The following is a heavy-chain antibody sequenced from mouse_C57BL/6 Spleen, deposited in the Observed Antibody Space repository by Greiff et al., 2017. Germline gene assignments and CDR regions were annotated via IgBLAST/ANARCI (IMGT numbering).Heavy chain of an antibody. CDR2: IDPETGGT. J-gene: IGHJ3*01. CDR3: TSSMVTTVFAY. V-gene: IGHV1-15*01. CDR1: GYTFTDYE. Sequence: VQLQQSGAELVRPGASVTLSCKASGYTFTDYEMHWVKQTPVHGLEWIGAIDPETGGTAYNQKFKGKAILTADKSSSTAYMELRSLTSEDSAVYYCTSSMVTTVFAYWGQGTLVTVSA. D-gene: IGHD2-2*01.